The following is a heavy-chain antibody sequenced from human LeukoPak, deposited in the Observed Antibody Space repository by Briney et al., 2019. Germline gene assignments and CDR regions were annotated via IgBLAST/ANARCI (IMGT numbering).Heavy chain of an antibody. CDR2: IWYDGSKR. CDR1: GFTFSSYG. Sequence: PGRSLRLSCVVSGFTFSSYGFHWVRQTPGKGLEWVAAIWYDGSKRYHADSVKGRFTISRDNSENTLYLQMNSLRAEDTAVFYCARDRTTFGDYGYFDYWGQGTLVTVSS. J-gene: IGHJ4*02. V-gene: IGHV3-33*01. D-gene: IGHD4-17*01. CDR3: ARDRTTFGDYGYFDY.